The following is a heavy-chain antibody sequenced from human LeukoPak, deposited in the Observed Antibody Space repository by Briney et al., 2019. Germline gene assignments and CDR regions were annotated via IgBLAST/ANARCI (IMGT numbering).Heavy chain of an antibody. V-gene: IGHV3-33*01. Sequence: GGSLRLSCAASGFTFSSYGMHWVRQAPVKGLEWVAVIWYDGSNKYYADSVKGRFTISRDNSKNTLYLQMNSLRAEDTAVYYCASTGRGAFDIWGQGTMVTVSS. CDR3: ASTGRGAFDI. D-gene: IGHD4-11*01. CDR1: GFTFSSYG. CDR2: IWYDGSNK. J-gene: IGHJ3*02.